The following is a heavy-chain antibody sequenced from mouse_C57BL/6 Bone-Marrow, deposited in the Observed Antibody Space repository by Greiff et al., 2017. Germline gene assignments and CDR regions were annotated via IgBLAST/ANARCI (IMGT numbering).Heavy chain of an antibody. V-gene: IGHV1-80*01. CDR3: ARWEDYGAY. CDR2: IYPGDGDT. Sequence: QVQLKQSGPELVKPGASVKISCKASGYAFSSSWMNWVKQRPGKGLEWIGRIYPGDGDTNYNGKFKGKATLTADKSSSTAYMQRSRLTSVASAVYCCARWEDYGAYWGQGDLVTVSA. J-gene: IGHJ3*01. D-gene: IGHD2-4*01. CDR1: GYAFSSSW.